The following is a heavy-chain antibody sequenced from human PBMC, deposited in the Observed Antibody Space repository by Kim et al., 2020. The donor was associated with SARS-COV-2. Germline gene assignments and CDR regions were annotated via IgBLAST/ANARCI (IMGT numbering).Heavy chain of an antibody. CDR1: GYTLTELS. J-gene: IGHJ6*02. CDR3: ATANAFWSAPAAAGSDYYYYYDRDV. CDR2: FDPDDGET. D-gene: IGHD6-13*01. V-gene: IGHV1-24*01. Sequence: ASVKVSCKVSGYTLTELSMHWVRQAPGKGLEWMGGFDPDDGETIYAQKFQGRVTMTEDTSTDTAYMELSSLRSEDTAVYYCATANAFWSAPAAAGSDYYYYYDRDVWGQGTTVTVSS.